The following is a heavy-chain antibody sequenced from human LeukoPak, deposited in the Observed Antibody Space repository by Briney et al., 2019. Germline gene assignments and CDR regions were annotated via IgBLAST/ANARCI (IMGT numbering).Heavy chain of an antibody. D-gene: IGHD4-23*01. CDR3: AREGPPVENYYYGMDV. Sequence: GGSLRLSCAASGFTFSSYGMHWVRQAPGKGLEWVAVIWYDGSNKYYADSVKGRFTISRDNSKNTLYLQMNSLRAEDTAVYYCAREGPPVENYYYGMDVWGQGTTVTVSS. CDR1: GFTFSSYG. J-gene: IGHJ6*02. CDR2: IWYDGSNK. V-gene: IGHV3-33*01.